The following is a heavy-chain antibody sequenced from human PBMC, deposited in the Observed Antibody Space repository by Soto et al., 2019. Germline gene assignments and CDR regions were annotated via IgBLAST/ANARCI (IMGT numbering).Heavy chain of an antibody. CDR3: ARRYSSGWYGWLDP. V-gene: IGHV4-59*01. CDR1: DGSISSNY. Sequence: PSVTLSVTCRVADGSISSNYWSWIRQPPGKGLEWIGHIYYSGSTNYNPSLKSRVTISVDTSKKQFSLKLSSVTAADTAVYYCARRYSSGWYGWLDPWGQGTLVTVSS. J-gene: IGHJ5*02. D-gene: IGHD6-19*01. CDR2: IYYSGST.